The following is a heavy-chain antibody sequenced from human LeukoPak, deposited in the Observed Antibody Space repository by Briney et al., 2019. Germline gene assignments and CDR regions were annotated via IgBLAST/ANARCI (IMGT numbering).Heavy chain of an antibody. CDR2: INHSGST. D-gene: IGHD3-22*01. CDR1: GGSFSGYY. J-gene: IGHJ5*02. Sequence: RSETLSLTCAVYGGSFSGYYWSWIRQPPGKGLEWIGEINHSGSTNYNPSLKSRVTISVDTSKNQFSLKLSSVTAADTAVYYCARAIPYYYDSSGYYGWFDPWGQGTLVTVSS. V-gene: IGHV4-34*01. CDR3: ARAIPYYYDSSGYYGWFDP.